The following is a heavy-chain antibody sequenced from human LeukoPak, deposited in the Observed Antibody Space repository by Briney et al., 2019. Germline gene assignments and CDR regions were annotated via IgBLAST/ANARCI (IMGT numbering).Heavy chain of an antibody. Sequence: SETLSLTCTVSGGSISSSSYYWGWIRQPPGKGLEWIGSIYYSGSTYYNPSLKSRVTISVDTSKNQFSLKLSSVTAADTAVYYCARDGREMATITVAFDYRGQGTLVTVSS. CDR2: IYYSGST. CDR1: GGSISSSSYY. D-gene: IGHD5-24*01. CDR3: ARDGREMATITVAFDY. V-gene: IGHV4-39*07. J-gene: IGHJ4*02.